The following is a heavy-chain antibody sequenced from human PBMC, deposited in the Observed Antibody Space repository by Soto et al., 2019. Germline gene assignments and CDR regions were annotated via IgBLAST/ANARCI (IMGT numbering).Heavy chain of an antibody. J-gene: IGHJ4*02. V-gene: IGHV4-34*01. CDR1: GGSSSGYY. D-gene: IGHD6-6*01. Sequence: SETLSLTCAVYGGSSSGYYWSWIRQPPGKGLEWIGEISHSGSTNYNPSLKSRVTISVDTSKNQFSLKLSSVTAADTAVYYCARGAARPGNWGQGTLVTVSS. CDR2: ISHSGST. CDR3: ARGAARPGN.